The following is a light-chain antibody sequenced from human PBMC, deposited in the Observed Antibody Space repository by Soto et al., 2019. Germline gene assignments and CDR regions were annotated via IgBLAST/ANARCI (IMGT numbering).Light chain of an antibody. Sequence: ETVLTQSPGTLSLSPGERATVSCSASQSVGGSSLAWYQQRPGQAPRLLIYDTSKRATGIPDRFSGSGSGTDFTLTISRLEPEDFAVYYCQQYGSSPATFGQGTKVDIK. CDR2: DTS. CDR3: QQYGSSPAT. V-gene: IGKV3-20*01. CDR1: QSVGGSS. J-gene: IGKJ1*01.